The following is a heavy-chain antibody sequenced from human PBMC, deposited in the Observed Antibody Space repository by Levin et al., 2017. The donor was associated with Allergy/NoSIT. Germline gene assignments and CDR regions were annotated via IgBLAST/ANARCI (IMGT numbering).Heavy chain of an antibody. CDR3: ARPAVDAAAGSFVYYYGMDV. J-gene: IGHJ6*02. CDR2: ISAYNGNT. CDR1: GYTFTSYG. V-gene: IGHV1-18*01. D-gene: IGHD6-13*01. Sequence: GESLKISCKASGYTFTSYGISWVRQAPGQGLEWMGWISAYNGNTNYAQKLQGRVTMTTDTSTSTAYMELRSLRSDDTAVYYCARPAVDAAAGSFVYYYGMDVWGQGTTVTVSS.